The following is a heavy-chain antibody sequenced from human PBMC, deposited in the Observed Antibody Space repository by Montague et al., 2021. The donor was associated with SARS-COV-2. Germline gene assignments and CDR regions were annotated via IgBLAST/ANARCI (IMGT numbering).Heavy chain of an antibody. J-gene: IGHJ6*02. CDR1: GGSFSGYY. CDR2: INHSGST. V-gene: IGHV4-34*01. D-gene: IGHD3-10*01. CDR3: ARVRYYGSGTSLGMDV. Sequence: SETLSLTCAVYGGSFSGYYWSWIRQPPGKGLEWIGEINHSGSTNYNPSLKSRVTISVDTSKNQFSLKLSSVTAADTAVYYCARVRYYGSGTSLGMDVWGQGTTVAAS.